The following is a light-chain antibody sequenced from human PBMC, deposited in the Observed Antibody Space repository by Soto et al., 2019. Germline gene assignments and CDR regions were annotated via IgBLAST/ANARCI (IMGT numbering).Light chain of an antibody. J-gene: IGKJ4*01. V-gene: IGKV3-20*01. CDR1: QSVGRDY. Sequence: EIVLTQSPGTLSLSPGERATLSCRASQSVGRDYLAWYQQKPGQAPRLLIYHASNRATGIPDRFIGSGSGTDFTLTISRLEPEDFAEFYCQQYATSPLTFGGGTKVEIK. CDR2: HAS. CDR3: QQYATSPLT.